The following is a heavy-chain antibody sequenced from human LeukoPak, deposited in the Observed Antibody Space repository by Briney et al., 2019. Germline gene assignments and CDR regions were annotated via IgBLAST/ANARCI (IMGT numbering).Heavy chain of an antibody. CDR2: IIPIFGTA. CDR1: GGTFSSYA. CDR3: ARDRDTMIVVVIGAFDI. D-gene: IGHD3-22*01. Sequence: SVKVSCKASGGTFSSYAISWVRQAPGQGLEWMGGIIPIFGTANYAQKFQGRVTITADESTSTAYMELRSLRSDDTAVYYCARDRDTMIVVVIGAFDIWGQGTMVTVSS. J-gene: IGHJ3*02. V-gene: IGHV1-69*13.